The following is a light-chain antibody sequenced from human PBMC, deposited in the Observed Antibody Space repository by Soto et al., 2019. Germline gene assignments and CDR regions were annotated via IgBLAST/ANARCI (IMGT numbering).Light chain of an antibody. CDR3: QQYNSYSRT. CDR2: KAS. J-gene: IGKJ1*01. V-gene: IGKV1-5*03. CDR1: QSVSIW. Sequence: DIQMTQSPSTLSASVGDRVTITCRASQSVSIWLAWYQQKPGKAPKLLIYKASSLESGVPSRFSGSESGTEFTLTISSLQPDDFATYYCQQYNSYSRTFGQGTKVEVK.